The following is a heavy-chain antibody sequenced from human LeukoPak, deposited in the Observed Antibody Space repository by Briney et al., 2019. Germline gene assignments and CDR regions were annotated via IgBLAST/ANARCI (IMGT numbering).Heavy chain of an antibody. Sequence: SETLSLSCAVYGGSLSDYYRSWVRQSPGKGLEWGGEINKGETSNYNPSLKSRVSISVDTSKNAVSLQLSSVRAPETALYYCARGRYSNWERYYYMDVWGKGATVTVSS. J-gene: IGHJ6*03. CDR1: GGSLSDYY. V-gene: IGHV4-34*01. CDR2: INKGETS. CDR3: ARGRYSNWERYYYMDV. D-gene: IGHD4-11*01.